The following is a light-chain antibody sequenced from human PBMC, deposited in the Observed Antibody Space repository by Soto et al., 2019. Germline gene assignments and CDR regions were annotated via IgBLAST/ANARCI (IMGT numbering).Light chain of an antibody. CDR1: QSISSY. Sequence: IEMTQSPSSLSASVGDRVTITCRASQSISSYLNWYQQKPGKPPKVLIYGASNLQSVVPPRFSGSGSGTDFTLAISSLQPEDSATYYCLQDINYPWTFGQGTKVDIK. CDR3: LQDINYPWT. CDR2: GAS. V-gene: IGKV1-6*01. J-gene: IGKJ1*01.